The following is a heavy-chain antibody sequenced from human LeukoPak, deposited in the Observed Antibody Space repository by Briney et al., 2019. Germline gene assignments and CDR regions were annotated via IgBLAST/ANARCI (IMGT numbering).Heavy chain of an antibody. J-gene: IGHJ5*02. CDR3: ARDSYGGNSGWFDP. V-gene: IGHV1-2*02. D-gene: IGHD4-23*01. Sequence: GASVKVSCKASGYTFTGYYMHWVRQAPGQGLEWMGWINPNSGGTNYAQKFQGRVTMTRDTSISTAYMELSRLRSDDTAVYYCARDSYGGNSGWFDPWGQGTLVTVSS. CDR1: GYTFTGYY. CDR2: INPNSGGT.